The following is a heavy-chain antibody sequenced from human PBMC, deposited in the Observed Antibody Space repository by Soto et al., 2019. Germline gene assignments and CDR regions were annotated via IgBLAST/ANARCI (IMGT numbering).Heavy chain of an antibody. V-gene: IGHV3-23*01. D-gene: IGHD6-19*01. CDR3: AKLRASAVADFHY. Sequence: GSLRLSCAASGFSMSNFAMSWVRQAPGKGLEWVSAISGSGSSTYYADSVKGRFTISRDNSQNTLYLQMNSLRAEDTAVYYCAKLRASAVADFHYGGQGTQVTVSS. CDR1: GFSMSNFA. J-gene: IGHJ4*02. CDR2: ISGSGSST.